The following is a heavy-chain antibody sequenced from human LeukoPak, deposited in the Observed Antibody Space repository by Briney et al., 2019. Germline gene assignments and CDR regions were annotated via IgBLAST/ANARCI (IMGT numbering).Heavy chain of an antibody. V-gene: IGHV3-11*04. CDR3: ARASGIVGAYVGI. CDR2: IRGSGSDI. D-gene: IGHD1-26*01. Sequence: GGSLRLSCAASGFTFSDYYMSWIRQAPGKGLECVSYIRGSGSDIYYADSVKGRFAISRDNAKNSLYLQMNSLRAEDTAVYYCARASGIVGAYVGIWGQGTLVTVSS. J-gene: IGHJ4*01. CDR1: GFTFSDYY.